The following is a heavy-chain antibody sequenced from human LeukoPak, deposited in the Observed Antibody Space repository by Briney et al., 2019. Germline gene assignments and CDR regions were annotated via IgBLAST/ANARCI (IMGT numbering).Heavy chain of an antibody. CDR3: ARAPPQFDP. J-gene: IGHJ5*02. V-gene: IGHV3-33*01. CDR1: GFTFSSYG. Sequence: GGSLRLSCAASGFTFSSYGMHWVRQAPGKGLEWVAVIWYDGSNKYYADSVKGRFTISRDNSKNTLYLQMRAEDTAVYHCARAPPQFDPWGQGTLVTVSS. CDR2: IWYDGSNK.